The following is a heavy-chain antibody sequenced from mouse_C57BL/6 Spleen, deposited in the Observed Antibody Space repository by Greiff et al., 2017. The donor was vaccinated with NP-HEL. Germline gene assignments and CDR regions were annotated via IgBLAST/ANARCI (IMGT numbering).Heavy chain of an antibody. CDR3: ASFYYDYDDGFAY. CDR1: GYTFTSYW. CDR2: IDPSDSYT. Sequence: QVQLQQPGAELVKPGASVKLSCKASGYTFTSYWMQWVKQRPGQGLEWIGEIDPSDSYTNYNQKFKGKATLTVDTSSSTAYMQLSSLTSEDSAVYYCASFYYDYDDGFAYWGQGTLVTVSA. J-gene: IGHJ3*01. D-gene: IGHD2-4*01. V-gene: IGHV1-50*01.